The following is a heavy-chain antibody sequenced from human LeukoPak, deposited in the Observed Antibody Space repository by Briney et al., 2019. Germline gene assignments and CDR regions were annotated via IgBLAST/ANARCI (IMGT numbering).Heavy chain of an antibody. V-gene: IGHV4-4*07. CDR2: IYTSGST. J-gene: IGHJ5*02. Sequence: SETLSLTCTVSGGSISSYYWSWIRQPAGKGLEWIGRIYTSGSTNYNPSLKSRVTMSVDTSKNQFSLKLSSVTAADTAVYYCARDLFPSSSWYQYNWFDPWGQGTLVTVSS. CDR1: GGSISSYY. CDR3: ARDLFPSSSWYQYNWFDP. D-gene: IGHD6-13*01.